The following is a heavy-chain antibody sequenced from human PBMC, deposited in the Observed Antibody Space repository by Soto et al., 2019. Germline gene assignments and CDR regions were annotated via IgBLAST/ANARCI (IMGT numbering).Heavy chain of an antibody. Sequence: QVQLQESGPGLVKPSQTLSLTCTVSGGSISSGGYYWTWIRQHPGKGLEWIGYNYYSGITYYNPSLKSRVTISRDPSKTQFSLKLSSVTAADTAVYYCARGSSIAGLYYGMDVWGQGTTVTVSS. V-gene: IGHV4-31*03. D-gene: IGHD6-6*01. CDR2: NYYSGIT. CDR1: GGSISSGGYY. CDR3: ARGSSIAGLYYGMDV. J-gene: IGHJ6*02.